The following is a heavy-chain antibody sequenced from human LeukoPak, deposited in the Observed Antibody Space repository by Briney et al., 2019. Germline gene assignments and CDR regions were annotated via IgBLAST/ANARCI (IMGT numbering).Heavy chain of an antibody. CDR3: ARAPNYYDSSGYYPYYFDY. CDR2: INWNGGST. V-gene: IGHV3-20*01. D-gene: IGHD3-22*01. Sequence: GGSLRLSCAASGFTFDDYGMSWVRQAPGKGLEWVSGINWNGGSTGYADSVKGRFTISRDNAKNSLYLQMNSLRAEDTALYHCARAPNYYDSSGYYPYYFDYWGQGTLVTVSS. CDR1: GFTFDDYG. J-gene: IGHJ4*02.